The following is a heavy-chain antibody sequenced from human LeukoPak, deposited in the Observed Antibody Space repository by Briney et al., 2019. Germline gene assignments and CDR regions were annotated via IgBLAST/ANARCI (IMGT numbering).Heavy chain of an antibody. Sequence: GGSLRLSCAASGFIFSHHGMHWVRQAPGKGLEWVAVIRGDGPNRFYADSVKGRFTISRDNSQNTVFLQMNSLRVKDTAIYYCARDAQRGFDYSNSLKYWGHGTLVTVSS. D-gene: IGHD4-11*01. CDR2: IRGDGPNR. J-gene: IGHJ4*01. CDR3: ARDAQRGFDYSNSLKY. V-gene: IGHV3-33*01. CDR1: GFIFSHHG.